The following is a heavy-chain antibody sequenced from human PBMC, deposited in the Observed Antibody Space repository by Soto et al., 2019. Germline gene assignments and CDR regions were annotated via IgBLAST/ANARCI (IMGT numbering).Heavy chain of an antibody. CDR3: ARDRSSSSSVLDY. CDR1: GGSISSGGYY. J-gene: IGHJ4*02. V-gene: IGHV4-31*03. CDR2: IYYSGST. D-gene: IGHD6-6*01. Sequence: QVQLQESGPGLVKPSQTLSLTCTVSGGSISSGGYYWSWIRQHPGKGLEWIGYIYYSGSTYYNPSLKSRGTISVDTSKNQFSLELSSVTAADPAVYYWARDRSSSSSVLDYWGQGTLVTVSS.